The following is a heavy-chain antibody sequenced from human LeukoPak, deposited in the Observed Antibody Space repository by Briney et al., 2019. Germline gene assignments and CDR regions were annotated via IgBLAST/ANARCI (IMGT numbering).Heavy chain of an antibody. D-gene: IGHD5-24*01. V-gene: IGHV3-66*01. CDR3: AGGGVEMATMDLDY. J-gene: IGHJ4*01. Sequence: GGSPRLSCAASGFTVSSNYMSWVRQAPGKGLEWVSVIYSGGSTYYADSVKGRFTISRDNSKNTLYLQMNSLRAEDTAVYYCAGGGVEMATMDLDYWGQGTLVTVSS. CDR2: IYSGGST. CDR1: GFTVSSNY.